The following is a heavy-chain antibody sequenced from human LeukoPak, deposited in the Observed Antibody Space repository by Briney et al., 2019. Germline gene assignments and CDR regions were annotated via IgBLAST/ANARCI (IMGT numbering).Heavy chain of an antibody. CDR1: GCTFTGYY. Sequence: ASVKVSCKASGCTFTGYYMHWVRQAPGQGLEWMGRINPNSGGTNYAQKFQGRVTMTRDTSISTAYMELSRLRSDDTAVYYCARAEGSTIFGVVTNLYYFDYWGQGTLVTVSS. J-gene: IGHJ4*02. CDR2: INPNSGGT. D-gene: IGHD3-3*01. V-gene: IGHV1-2*06. CDR3: ARAEGSTIFGVVTNLYYFDY.